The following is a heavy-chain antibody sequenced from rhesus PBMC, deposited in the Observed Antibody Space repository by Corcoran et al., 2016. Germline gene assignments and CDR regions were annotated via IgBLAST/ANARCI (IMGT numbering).Heavy chain of an antibody. J-gene: IGHJ4*01. Sequence: VQLQESGPGLVKPSETLSLTCAVSGASDRNKFWSWIRQAPGKGLEWMGEIQESGGTNYNPLFQGRRSSSIDVPKTEISLRLRAVTVADTAVYYCARDDTVADDWGQGLMVTVSS. CDR3: ARDDTVADD. D-gene: IGHD4-23*01. CDR1: GASDRNKF. V-gene: IGHV4-80*01. CDR2: IQESGGT.